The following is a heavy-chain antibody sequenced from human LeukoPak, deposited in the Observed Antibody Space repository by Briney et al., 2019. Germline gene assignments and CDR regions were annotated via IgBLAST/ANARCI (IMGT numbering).Heavy chain of an antibody. CDR2: IVGTGGST. Sequence: GGSRRLACTVYGFTFTSYAMAWVSQAPGKGMGWDSTIVGTGGSTYYADSVKGRFTISRDNSKNTLYLQMNTLRAEDTAVYYCAKDRPYYYDSSGYEAFDIWGQGTMVTVSS. J-gene: IGHJ3*02. CDR1: GFTFTSYA. D-gene: IGHD3-22*01. CDR3: AKDRPYYYDSSGYEAFDI. V-gene: IGHV3-23*01.